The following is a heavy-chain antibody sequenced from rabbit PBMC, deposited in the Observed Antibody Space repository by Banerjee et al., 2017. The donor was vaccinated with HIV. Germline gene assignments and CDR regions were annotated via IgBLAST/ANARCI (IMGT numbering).Heavy chain of an antibody. V-gene: IGHV1S43*01. CDR1: GIDFSSYNY. CDR2: IYIRGGST. J-gene: IGHJ4*01. D-gene: IGHD4-1*01. CDR3: ARDGYSSGWPFNL. Sequence: QEQLEESGGGLVQPGGSLKLSCKASGIDFSSYNYMCWVRQAPGKGLELIACIYIRGGSTWYASWVNGRFTISSANAQNTVDLQMSSLTAADTATYFCARDGYSSGWPFNLWGQGTLVTVS.